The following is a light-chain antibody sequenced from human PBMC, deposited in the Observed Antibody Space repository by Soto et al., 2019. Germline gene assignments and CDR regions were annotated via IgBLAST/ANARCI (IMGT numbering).Light chain of an antibody. J-gene: IGLJ1*01. CDR1: SSNIGAGYD. CDR3: QSSDSSLSGLV. V-gene: IGLV1-40*01. Sequence: QSVLTQPPSVSGAPGQRVTISCTGSSSNIGAGYDVHWYQQLPGTAPKLLIYGNNNRPSGVPDRFSGSKSVTSAARAITGLQAEDEADSYCQSSDSSLSGLVFGTGTKLTV. CDR2: GNN.